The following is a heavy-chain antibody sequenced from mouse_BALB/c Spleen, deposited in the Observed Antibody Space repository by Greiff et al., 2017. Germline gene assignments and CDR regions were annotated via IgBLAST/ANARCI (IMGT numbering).Heavy chain of an antibody. J-gene: IGHJ4*01. D-gene: IGHD2-1*01. CDR2: IYPGDGDT. Sequence: VQLHQSGAELVRPGSSVKISCKASGYAFSSYWMNWVQQRPGQGLEWIGQIYPGDGDTNYNGKFKGKATLTADKSSSTAYMQLSSLTSEDSAVYCCAREGVYGTNYAMDYWGQGTSVTVSS. V-gene: IGHV1-80*01. CDR1: GYAFSSYW. CDR3: AREGVYGTNYAMDY.